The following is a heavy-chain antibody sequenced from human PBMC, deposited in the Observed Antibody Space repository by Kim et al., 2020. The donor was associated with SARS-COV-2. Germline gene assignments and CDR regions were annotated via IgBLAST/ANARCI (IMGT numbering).Heavy chain of an antibody. CDR3: AKARDYFYYMDV. Sequence: YAQKFQGRVTMTRDTAISTAYMEMGSLRLDDTAVYYCAKARDYFYYMDVWGQGTTVSVSS. D-gene: IGHD5-12*01. V-gene: IGHV1-2*02. J-gene: IGHJ6*03.